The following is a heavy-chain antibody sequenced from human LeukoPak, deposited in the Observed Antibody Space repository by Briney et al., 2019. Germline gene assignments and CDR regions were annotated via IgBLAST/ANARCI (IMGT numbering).Heavy chain of an antibody. CDR2: ISGSGGSA. CDR3: AKGVLPAGFDY. D-gene: IGHD1-14*01. J-gene: IGHJ4*02. Sequence: GRSLRLSCAASGFTFGNYAMSWVRQAPGKGLEWVSGISGSGGSAYYADSVKGRFTISRGNSKNRLYLQMNSLRAEDTAIYYCAKGVLPAGFDYWGQGTLVTVSS. V-gene: IGHV3-23*01. CDR1: GFTFGNYA.